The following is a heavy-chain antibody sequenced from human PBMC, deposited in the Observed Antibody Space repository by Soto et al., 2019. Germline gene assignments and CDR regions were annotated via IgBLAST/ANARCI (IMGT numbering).Heavy chain of an antibody. D-gene: IGHD3-3*01. CDR2: ITGSGLNT. J-gene: IGHJ6*03. CDR1: GFTFSNYA. CDR3: AKAPEEEIWNGYYYYYYMDV. Sequence: GGSLRLSCAATGFTFSNYAMSWVRQAPGKGLEWVSVITGSGLNTYYADSVKGRFTISRDNSKNTLYLQMNSLRAEDTAVYYCAKAPEEEIWNGYYYYYYMDVWGKGTTVTVSS. V-gene: IGHV3-23*01.